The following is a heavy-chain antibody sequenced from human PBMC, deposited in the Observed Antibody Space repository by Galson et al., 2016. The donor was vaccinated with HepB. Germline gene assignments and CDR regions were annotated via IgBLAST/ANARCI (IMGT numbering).Heavy chain of an antibody. Sequence: SVKVSCKVSGYTLPELAIHWVRQAPGKGLEWMGGFNPEDGERISAQRFQGRLTMTEHSSTDTAFMDLSGLGSDDTAVYFCATDLSQITRAGKYYNGLDVWGKGPAVTVSP. V-gene: IGHV1-24*01. CDR3: ATDLSQITRAGKYYNGLDV. D-gene: IGHD1-14*01. CDR2: FNPEDGER. CDR1: GYTLPELA. J-gene: IGHJ6*04.